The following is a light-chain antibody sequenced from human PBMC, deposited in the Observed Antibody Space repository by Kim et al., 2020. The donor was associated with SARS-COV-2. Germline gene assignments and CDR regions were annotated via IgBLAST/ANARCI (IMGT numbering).Light chain of an antibody. V-gene: IGLV6-57*03. CDR1: GGSIGSSY. J-gene: IGLJ2*01. Sequence: KTVTISCTRSGGSIGSSYVHWYQQRTGTVPSIIIYKDNERMSGVPDRFSGSIDSSSNSASLTISGLKTEDEAEYSCQSYQDNNYVVFGGGTQLTVL. CDR3: QSYQDNNYVV. CDR2: KDN.